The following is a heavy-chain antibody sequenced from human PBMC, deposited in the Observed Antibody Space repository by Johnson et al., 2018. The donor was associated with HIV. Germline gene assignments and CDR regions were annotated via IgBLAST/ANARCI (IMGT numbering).Heavy chain of an antibody. CDR3: ARGGKRVMAAFDI. Sequence: QMQLVESGGGVVQPGRSLRLSCAASGFIFSSHGMHWVRQAPGKGLEWVALISYDGSNKYYADSVKGRFTISRDNSKNTLYLQMNSLRAEDTAVYYCARGGKRVMAAFDIWGQGTMVTVSS. V-gene: IGHV3-30*03. J-gene: IGHJ3*02. D-gene: IGHD3-16*01. CDR2: ISYDGSNK. CDR1: GFIFSSHG.